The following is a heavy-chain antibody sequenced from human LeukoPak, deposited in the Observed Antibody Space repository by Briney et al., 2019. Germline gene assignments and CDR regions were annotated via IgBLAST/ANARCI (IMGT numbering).Heavy chain of an antibody. Sequence: PGGSLRLSCAASGFTFSSYSMNWVRQAPGKGLEWVSSISSSSSYIYYADSVKGRFTISRDNAKNSLYLQMNSLRAEDTAVYYCARDESSGWHPNWFDPWGQGTLVTVSS. CDR1: GFTFSSYS. CDR2: ISSSSSYI. J-gene: IGHJ5*02. V-gene: IGHV3-21*01. CDR3: ARDESSGWHPNWFDP. D-gene: IGHD6-19*01.